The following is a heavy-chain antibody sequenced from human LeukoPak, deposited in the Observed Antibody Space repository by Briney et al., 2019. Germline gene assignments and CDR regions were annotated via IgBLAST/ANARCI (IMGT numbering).Heavy chain of an antibody. CDR3: ARGLGGLLEWLWFLDY. D-gene: IGHD3-3*01. CDR2: IKQDGSEK. CDR1: GFTFSSYW. V-gene: IGHV3-7*01. J-gene: IGHJ4*02. Sequence: GGSLRLSCADSGFTFSSYWMSWVRQAPGKGLEWVANIKQDGSEKYYVDSVKGRFTISRDNAKNSLYLQMNSLRAEDTAVYYCARGLGGLLEWLWFLDYWGQGTLVTVSS.